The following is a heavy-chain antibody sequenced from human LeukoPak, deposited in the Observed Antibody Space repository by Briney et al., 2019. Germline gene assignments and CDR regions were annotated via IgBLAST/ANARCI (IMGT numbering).Heavy chain of an antibody. CDR2: ISSSGSTI. CDR1: GFTFSSYV. V-gene: IGHV3-48*03. J-gene: IGHJ6*03. CDR3: ARASPYMDV. Sequence: PGRSLRLSCAASGFTFSSYVMNWVRQAPGKGLEWVSYISSSGSTIYYADSVKGRFTISRDNAKNSLYLQMNSLRAEDTAVYYCARASPYMDVWGKGTTVTISS.